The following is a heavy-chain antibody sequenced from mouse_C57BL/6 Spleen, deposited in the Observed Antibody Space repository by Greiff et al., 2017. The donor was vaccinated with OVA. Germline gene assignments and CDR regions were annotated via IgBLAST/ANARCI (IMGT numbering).Heavy chain of an antibody. CDR3: ASYYGSSQFAY. Sequence: VQLQESGPELVKPGASVKISCKASGYAFSSSWMNWVKQRPGKGLEWIGRIYPGDGDTNYNGKFKGKATLTADKSSSTAYMQLSSLTSEDSAVYFCASYYGSSQFAYWGQGTLVTVSA. D-gene: IGHD1-1*01. J-gene: IGHJ3*01. CDR2: IYPGDGDT. V-gene: IGHV1-82*01. CDR1: GYAFSSSW.